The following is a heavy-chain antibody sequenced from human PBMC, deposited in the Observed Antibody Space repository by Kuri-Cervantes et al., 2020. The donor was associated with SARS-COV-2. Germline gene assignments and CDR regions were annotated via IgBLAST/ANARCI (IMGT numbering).Heavy chain of an antibody. V-gene: IGHV1-18*04. CDR2: INPNNGNT. Sequence: ASVKVSCKASGYTFTGYYMHWVRQAPGQGLEWMGWINPNNGNTNYAQKLQGRVTMTTDTSTSTAYMELRSLRSDDTAVYYCARDRLRVITFGGVKQTAYWGQGTLVTVSS. D-gene: IGHD3-16*01. J-gene: IGHJ4*02. CDR3: ARDRLRVITFGGVKQTAY. CDR1: GYTFTGYY.